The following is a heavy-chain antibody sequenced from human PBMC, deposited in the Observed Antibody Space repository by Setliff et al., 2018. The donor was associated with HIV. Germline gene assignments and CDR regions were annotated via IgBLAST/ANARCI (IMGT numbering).Heavy chain of an antibody. CDR2: INPSSGGT. CDR3: ARDGRYCSGGSCFTNRASYYYYYMDV. CDR1: GYTFTSYG. D-gene: IGHD2-15*01. Sequence: ASVKVSCKASGYTFTSYGISWVRQAPGQGLEWMGWINPSSGGTNYAQKFQGRVTLTRDTSISTAYMELSRLRSDDTAVYYCARDGRYCSGGSCFTNRASYYYYYMDVWGKGTTVTVSS. V-gene: IGHV1-2*02. J-gene: IGHJ6*03.